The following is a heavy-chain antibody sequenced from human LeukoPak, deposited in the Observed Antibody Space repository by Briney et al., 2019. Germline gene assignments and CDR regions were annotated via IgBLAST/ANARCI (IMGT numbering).Heavy chain of an antibody. V-gene: IGHV3-23*01. CDR2: ITASGGST. J-gene: IGHJ5*02. D-gene: IGHD4-17*01. Sequence: GGSLRLSCAVSGFTFSSYAMTWVRQTPGKGLEWVSAITASGGSTYYADSVKGRFTISRDNSKNTLYLQVNSLRAEDTAVYYCGKFPSGDYSFKTWAQEPLATVS. CDR1: GFTFSSYA. CDR3: GKFPSGDYSFKT.